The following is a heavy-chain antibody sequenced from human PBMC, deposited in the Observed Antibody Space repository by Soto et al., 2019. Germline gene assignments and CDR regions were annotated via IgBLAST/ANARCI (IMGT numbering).Heavy chain of an antibody. CDR2: INHSGST. CDR1: GGSFSGYY. V-gene: IGHV4-34*01. D-gene: IGHD3-3*01. Sequence: SETLSLTCAVYGGSFSGYYWSWIRQPPGKGLEWIGEINHSGSTNYNPSLKSRVTISVDTSKNQFSLKLSSVTAADTAVYYCARGITIFGVVRNWFDPWGQGTLVNVSS. J-gene: IGHJ5*02. CDR3: ARGITIFGVVRNWFDP.